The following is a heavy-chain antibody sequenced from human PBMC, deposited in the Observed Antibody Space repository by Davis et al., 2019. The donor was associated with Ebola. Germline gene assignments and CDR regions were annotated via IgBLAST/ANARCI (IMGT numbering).Heavy chain of an antibody. CDR2: ISYDGSNK. J-gene: IGHJ5*02. V-gene: IGHV3-30*03. CDR3: ARGIRFLEWLTATIWFDP. CDR1: GFTFSSYG. D-gene: IGHD3-3*01. Sequence: PGGSLRLSCAASGFTFSSYGMHWVRQAPGKGLEWVAVISYDGSNKYYADSVKGRFTISRDNSKNTLYLQMNSLRAEDTAVYYCARGIRFLEWLTATIWFDPWGQGTLVTVSS.